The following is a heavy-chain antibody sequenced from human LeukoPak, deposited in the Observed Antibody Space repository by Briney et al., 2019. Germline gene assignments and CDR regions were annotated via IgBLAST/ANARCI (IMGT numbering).Heavy chain of an antibody. CDR2: IYYSGST. CDR3: ARDFWSSSFGLFDP. CDR1: GGSISSSSYY. J-gene: IGHJ5*02. Sequence: PSETLSLTCTVSGGSISSSSYYWGWIRQPPGKGLEWIGSIYYSGSTNYNPSLKSRVTISVDTSKNQFSLKLSSVTAADTAVYYCARDFWSSSFGLFDPWGQGTLVTVSS. D-gene: IGHD6-6*01. V-gene: IGHV4-39*07.